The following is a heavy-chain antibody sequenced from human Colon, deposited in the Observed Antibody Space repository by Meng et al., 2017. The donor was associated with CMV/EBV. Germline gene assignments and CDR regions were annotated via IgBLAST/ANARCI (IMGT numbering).Heavy chain of an antibody. J-gene: IGHJ4*02. CDR2: ISSSSSYI. CDR3: ARGRFFDH. V-gene: IGHV3-21*01. Sequence: GGSLRLSCAASGFTFSSYSMNWVRQAPGKGLEWVSSISSSSSYIYYADSVKGRFTISRDNAKSSLFLQLDSLRADDTAVYYCARGRFFDHWGQGTLVTVSS. D-gene: IGHD5-24*01. CDR1: GFTFSSYS.